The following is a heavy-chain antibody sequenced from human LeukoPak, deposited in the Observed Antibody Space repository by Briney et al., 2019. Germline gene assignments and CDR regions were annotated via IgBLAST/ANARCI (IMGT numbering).Heavy chain of an antibody. D-gene: IGHD3-22*01. CDR3: ARIGSSGYYYDPRWPYFDY. V-gene: IGHV4-39*07. CDR2: VYYSGRT. J-gene: IGHJ4*02. Sequence: PSETLSLTCTVSGDSISTSNYYWGWIRQSPGKGLQWIASVYYSGRTYYSASLKTRVSISVDTSKNLFSLRLNSVTAADTAVYYCARIGSSGYYYDPRWPYFDYWGQGTLVTVSS. CDR1: GDSISTSNYY.